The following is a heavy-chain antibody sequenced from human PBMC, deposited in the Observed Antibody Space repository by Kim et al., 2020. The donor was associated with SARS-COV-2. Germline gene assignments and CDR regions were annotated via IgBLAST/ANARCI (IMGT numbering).Heavy chain of an antibody. D-gene: IGHD3-22*01. CDR3: ARGGVNYDSSGYYCYY. J-gene: IGHJ4*02. V-gene: IGHV3-74*01. Sequence: GGSLRLSCAASGFTFSSSWMHWVRQAPGKGLVWVSRINSDGSSTSYAASVKGRFTISRDNAKNTLYLQMNSLRAEDTAVYYCARGGVNYDSSGYYCYYWGQGTLVTVSS. CDR2: INSDGSST. CDR1: GFTFSSSW.